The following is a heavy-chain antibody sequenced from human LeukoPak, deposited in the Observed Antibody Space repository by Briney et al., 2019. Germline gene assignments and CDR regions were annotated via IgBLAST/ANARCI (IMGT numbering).Heavy chain of an antibody. CDR1: GGTFSTYA. Sequence: SVKVSCKASGGTFSTYAISWVRQAPGQGLEWMGGIIPIFETTIYAQKFQGRVTMTEDTSTDTAYMELSSLRSEDTAVYYCATVSFWGQGTLVTVSS. V-gene: IGHV1-69*06. J-gene: IGHJ4*02. CDR2: IIPIFETT. CDR3: ATVSF.